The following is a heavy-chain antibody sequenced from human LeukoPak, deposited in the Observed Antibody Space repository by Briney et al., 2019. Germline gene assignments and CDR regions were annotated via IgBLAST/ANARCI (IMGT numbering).Heavy chain of an antibody. V-gene: IGHV1-18*01. CDR3: ARDVPGSIGTTARFDP. J-gene: IGHJ5*02. CDR2: ISTNNGNT. CDR1: GYTSSDYG. Sequence: GASVKVSCKSSGYTSSDYGISWMRQAPGQGLEWMGWISTNNGNTNYAQQFQGRVTMTTDTSTSTAYMELGSLKSDDTAVYYCARDVPGSIGTTARFDPWGQGTLVTVSS. D-gene: IGHD1-1*01.